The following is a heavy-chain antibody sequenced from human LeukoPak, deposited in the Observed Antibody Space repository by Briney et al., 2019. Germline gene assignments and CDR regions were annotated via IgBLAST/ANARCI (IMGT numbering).Heavy chain of an antibody. V-gene: IGHV3-23*01. D-gene: IGHD6-13*01. J-gene: IGHJ4*02. CDR3: AKGIAAPGTFDY. CDR2: ISGSGDST. Sequence: GGSLRLSCAASGFTFSTYAMSWVRQAPGKGLEWVSVISGSGDSTYYADSVKGRFTISRDNSKNTLYLQMNSLRAEDTAVYYCAKGIAAPGTFDYWGQGTLVTVSS. CDR1: GFTFSTYA.